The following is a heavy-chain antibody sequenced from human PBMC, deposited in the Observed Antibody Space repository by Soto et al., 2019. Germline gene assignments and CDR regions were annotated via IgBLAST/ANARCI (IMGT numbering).Heavy chain of an antibody. J-gene: IGHJ4*02. V-gene: IGHV3-30*18. CDR3: AKARHGSGTYSYFDY. CDR2: IWYDGSNK. CDR1: GFTFSSYA. Sequence: QVQLVESGGGVVQPGRSLRLSCEASGFTFSSYAMHWVRQAPGNGLEWVAVIWYDGSNKNYADSVKGRFTISRDNSKNTLYLQMNSLRTEDTAVYYCAKARHGSGTYSYFDYWGQGILVTVSS. D-gene: IGHD3-10*01.